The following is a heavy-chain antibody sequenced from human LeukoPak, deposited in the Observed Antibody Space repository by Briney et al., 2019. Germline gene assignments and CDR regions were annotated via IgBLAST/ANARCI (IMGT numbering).Heavy chain of an antibody. Sequence: PGGSLRLSCAASGFTFSSYSMNWVRQAPGKGLEWVSSISSSSSYIYYADSVKGRFTISRDNAKNSLYLQMNSLRAEDTAVYYCARDPTYYDILTGLTYYYYGMDVWGQGTTVTVSS. J-gene: IGHJ6*02. V-gene: IGHV3-21*01. D-gene: IGHD3-9*01. CDR3: ARDPTYYDILTGLTYYYYGMDV. CDR1: GFTFSSYS. CDR2: ISSSSSYI.